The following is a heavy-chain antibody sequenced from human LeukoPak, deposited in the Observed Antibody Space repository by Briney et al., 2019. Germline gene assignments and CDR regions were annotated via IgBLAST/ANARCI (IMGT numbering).Heavy chain of an antibody. CDR3: AKGVAARQLDY. Sequence: GGSLRLSCAASGFTVSSNYMSWVRQAPGKGLEWVSVIYSGGSTYYADSVKGRFTISRDNSKNTLYLQMNSLRAEDTAVYYCAKGVAARQLDYWGQGTLVTVSS. CDR2: IYSGGST. V-gene: IGHV3-53*01. J-gene: IGHJ4*02. CDR1: GFTVSSNY. D-gene: IGHD6-6*01.